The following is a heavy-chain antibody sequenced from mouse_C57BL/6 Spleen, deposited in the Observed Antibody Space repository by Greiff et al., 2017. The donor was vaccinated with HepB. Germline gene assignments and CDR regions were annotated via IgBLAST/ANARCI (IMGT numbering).Heavy chain of an antibody. J-gene: IGHJ1*03. V-gene: IGHV7-1*01. CDR1: GFTFSDFY. CDR3: ARASYYSNWYFDV. Sequence: EVKLVESGGGLVQSGRSLRLSCATSGFTFSDFYMEWVRQAPGKGLEWIAASRNKANDYTTEYSASVKGRFIVSRDTSQSILYLQMNALRAEDTAIYYCARASYYSNWYFDVWGTGTTVTVSS. CDR2: SRNKANDYTT. D-gene: IGHD2-5*01.